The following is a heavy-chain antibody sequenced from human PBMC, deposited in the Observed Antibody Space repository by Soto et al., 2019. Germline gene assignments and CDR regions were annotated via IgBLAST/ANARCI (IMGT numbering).Heavy chain of an antibody. CDR3: ATSNWFDP. Sequence: QLQLQESGPGLVKPSETLSLTCTVSGGSISSRGYYWGWIRQPPGKGLEWIGTIYYSGRTYYNPSLKSRVTVSVDTSKNQFSLKLSSVTAADTAVYYCATSNWFDPWGQGTRVTGSS. CDR2: IYYSGRT. CDR1: GGSISSRGYY. V-gene: IGHV4-39*01. J-gene: IGHJ5*02.